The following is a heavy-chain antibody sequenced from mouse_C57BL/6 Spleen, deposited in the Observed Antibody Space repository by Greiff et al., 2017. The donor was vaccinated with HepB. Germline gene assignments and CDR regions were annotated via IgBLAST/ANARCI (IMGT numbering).Heavy chain of an antibody. CDR3: ATYYGSSYVGYFDV. J-gene: IGHJ1*03. D-gene: IGHD1-1*01. Sequence: QVQLQQPGAELVKPGASVKLSCKASGYTFTSYWMHWVKQRPGQGLEWIGMIHPNSGSTNYNEKFKSKATLTVDKSSSTAYMQLSSLTSEDSAVYYWATYYGSSYVGYFDVWGTGTTVTVSS. CDR1: GYTFTSYW. V-gene: IGHV1-64*01. CDR2: IHPNSGST.